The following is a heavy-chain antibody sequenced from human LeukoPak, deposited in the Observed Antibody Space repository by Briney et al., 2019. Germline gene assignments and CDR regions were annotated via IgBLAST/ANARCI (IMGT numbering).Heavy chain of an antibody. D-gene: IGHD3-10*01. Sequence: GSSVKVSCKASGDSFVTYGITWVRQALGQGLEWMGGFNPIFGSAQYAQKFQGRVTITMDVSARTVYMELSSLRSEDTTIYYCARDFGSGVFDPWGQGTLVTVSS. J-gene: IGHJ5*02. CDR1: GDSFVTYG. CDR2: FNPIFGSA. V-gene: IGHV1-69*05. CDR3: ARDFGSGVFDP.